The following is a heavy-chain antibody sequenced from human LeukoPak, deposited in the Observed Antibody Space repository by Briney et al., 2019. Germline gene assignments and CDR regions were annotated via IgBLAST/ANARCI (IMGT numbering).Heavy chain of an antibody. V-gene: IGHV3-7*01. CDR1: GFIFSSYW. J-gene: IGHJ4*02. CDR3: ARKLMVYALDY. CDR2: IKQDGSEK. D-gene: IGHD2-8*01. Sequence: GGSLRLSCAASGFIFSSYWMSWVRQAPGKGLEWVANIKQDGSEKYYVDSVKGRFTISRDNAKNSLYLQMNSLRAEDTAVYYCARKLMVYALDYWGQGTLVTVSS.